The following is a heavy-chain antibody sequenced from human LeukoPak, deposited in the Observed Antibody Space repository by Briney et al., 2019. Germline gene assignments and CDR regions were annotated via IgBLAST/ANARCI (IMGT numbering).Heavy chain of an antibody. Sequence: GGSLRLSCAASGFSFSCYWMHWVRQAPGKGLVWVSRVNSDGNTTNNAESGKGRITNSRDNARNTLFLQMNSLRAEDTALYYCARRSAAKGAFDLWGQGTMVTVSS. CDR2: VNSDGNTT. J-gene: IGHJ3*01. CDR3: ARRSAAKGAFDL. CDR1: GFSFSCYW. V-gene: IGHV3-74*01.